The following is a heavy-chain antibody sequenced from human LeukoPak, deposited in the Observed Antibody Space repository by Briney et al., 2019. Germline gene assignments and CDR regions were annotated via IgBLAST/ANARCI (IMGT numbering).Heavy chain of an antibody. Sequence: SETLSLTCTVSGGSISSYYWSWVRQPAGKGLEWIGRIYSSGNTNYNPSLKSRVTMSVDTSRNQFSLKLSSVTAADTAVYYCARESVGNCSGGSCPYYFDYWGQGTLVTVSS. D-gene: IGHD2-15*01. V-gene: IGHV4-4*07. J-gene: IGHJ4*02. CDR1: GGSISSYY. CDR2: IYSSGNT. CDR3: ARESVGNCSGGSCPYYFDY.